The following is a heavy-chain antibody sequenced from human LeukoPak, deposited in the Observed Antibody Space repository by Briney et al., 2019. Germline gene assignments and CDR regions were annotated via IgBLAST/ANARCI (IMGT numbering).Heavy chain of an antibody. CDR1: GDSVSTSSVA. J-gene: IGHJ3*01. Sequence: SQTLSLTCAISGDSVSTSSVAWNWIRQSPSRSLEWLGRTYYRSKWNNDYAVSAKSRIIINPDTSKNQFSLQLNSVTPEDTAVYYCARYNWNGGRAFDVWGQGTMVTVSS. CDR3: ARYNWNGGRAFDV. D-gene: IGHD1-1*01. V-gene: IGHV6-1*01. CDR2: TYYRSKWNN.